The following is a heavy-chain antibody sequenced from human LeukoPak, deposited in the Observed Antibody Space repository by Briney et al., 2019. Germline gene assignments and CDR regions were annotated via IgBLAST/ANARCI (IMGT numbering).Heavy chain of an antibody. CDR1: GGSISSGGYY. CDR2: IYHSGST. Sequence: SETLSLTCTVSGGSISSGGYYWSWIRQPPGKGLEWIGYIYHSGSTYYNPSLKSRVTISVDRSKNQFSLKLSSVTAADTAVYYCARVLAYGSGSPFDYWGQGTLVTVSS. D-gene: IGHD3-10*01. J-gene: IGHJ4*02. CDR3: ARVLAYGSGSPFDY. V-gene: IGHV4-30-2*01.